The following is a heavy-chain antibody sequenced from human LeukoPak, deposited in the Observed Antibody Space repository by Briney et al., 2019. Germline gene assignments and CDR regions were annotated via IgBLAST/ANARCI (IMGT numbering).Heavy chain of an antibody. CDR3: ARALWSWAFGGVIVWFDP. CDR2: ISYDGSNK. D-gene: IGHD3-16*02. Sequence: GRSLRLSCAASGFTFSSYAMHWVRQAPGKGLEWVAVISYDGSNKYYADSVKGRFTISRDNSKNTLYLQMNSLRAEDTAVYYCARALWSWAFGGVIVWFDPWGQGTLVTVST. CDR1: GFTFSSYA. V-gene: IGHV3-30-3*01. J-gene: IGHJ5*02.